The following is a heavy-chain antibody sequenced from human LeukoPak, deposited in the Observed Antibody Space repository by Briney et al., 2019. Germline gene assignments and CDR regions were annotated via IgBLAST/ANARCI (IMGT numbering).Heavy chain of an antibody. V-gene: IGHV3-66*02. J-gene: IGHJ3*02. CDR2: IYSGGST. D-gene: IGHD2-15*01. CDR3: ARAGLKCSGGSCYSRESAFDI. Sequence: GGSLRLSCAASGFTVSGNYMSWVRQAPGKGLEWVSVIYSGGSTYYADSVKGRFTISRDNSKNTLYLQMNSLRAEDTAVYYCARAGLKCSGGSCYSRESAFDIWGQGTMVTVSS. CDR1: GFTVSGNY.